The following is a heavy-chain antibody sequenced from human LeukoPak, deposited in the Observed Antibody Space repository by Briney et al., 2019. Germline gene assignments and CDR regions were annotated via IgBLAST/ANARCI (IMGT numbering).Heavy chain of an antibody. CDR2: IYHSGST. CDR1: GYSISSGYY. CDR3: ARGPRGLGMAGTFDY. J-gene: IGHJ4*02. Sequence: SETLSLTCAVSGYSISSGYYWGWIRQPPGKGLEWIGSIYHSGSTYYNPSLKSRVTISVDTSKNQFSLKLNSVTAADTAVYYCARGPRGLGMAGTFDYWGQGTLVTVSS. D-gene: IGHD6-19*01. V-gene: IGHV4-38-2*01.